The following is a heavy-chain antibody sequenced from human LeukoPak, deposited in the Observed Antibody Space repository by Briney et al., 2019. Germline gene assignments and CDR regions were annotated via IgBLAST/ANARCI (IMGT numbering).Heavy chain of an antibody. CDR3: VRQFDL. CDR1: GFTFSSFA. Sequence: GGSLRLSCAASGFTFSSFAMSWIRRAPGKGLEWVASINPDGSADYYMDSVKGRFTISRDNAKNSLYLQMSSLSVEDTAMYYCVRQFDLWGRGTLVTVSS. V-gene: IGHV3-7*01. CDR2: INPDGSAD. J-gene: IGHJ2*01.